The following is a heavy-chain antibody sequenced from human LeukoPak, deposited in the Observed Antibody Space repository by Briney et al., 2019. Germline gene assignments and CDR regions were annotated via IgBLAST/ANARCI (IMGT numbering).Heavy chain of an antibody. Sequence: GGSLRLSCAASGFTFSSYAMHWVRQAPGKGLEWVAVISYDGSNKYYADSVKGRFTISRHNSKNTLYLQMNSLRAEDTAVYYCARAPYGGTYFDYWGQGTLVTVSS. J-gene: IGHJ4*02. CDR3: ARAPYGGTYFDY. V-gene: IGHV3-30*14. CDR2: ISYDGSNK. CDR1: GFTFSSYA. D-gene: IGHD4-23*01.